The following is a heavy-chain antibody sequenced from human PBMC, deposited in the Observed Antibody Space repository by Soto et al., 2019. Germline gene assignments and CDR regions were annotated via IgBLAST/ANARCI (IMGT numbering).Heavy chain of an antibody. CDR2: IFPSGNT. D-gene: IGHD6-6*01. CDR3: ASGRLVSRYYGLDV. CDR1: GGSMNDYY. Sequence: QVQLQESGPGLVKPSETLSLTCTVSGGSMNDYYWSWIRQPAGKGLEWIGRIFPSGNTNYNPSLRSRLTMSVDTATNQVSLWLTSVTAADTAVYYCASGRLVSRYYGLDVWGQGTTVTVSS. J-gene: IGHJ6*02. V-gene: IGHV4-4*07.